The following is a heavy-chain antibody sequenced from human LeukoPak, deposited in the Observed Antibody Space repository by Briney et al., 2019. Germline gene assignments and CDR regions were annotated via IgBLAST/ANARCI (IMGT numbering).Heavy chain of an antibody. Sequence: SETLSLTCTVSGASISSYYWSWIRQPPGKGLEWIGYIYYSGSTNYNPSLKSRVTISVDTSKNQFSLKLSSVTAADTAVYYCARGGIVVVPARRGAFDIWGQGTMVTVSS. V-gene: IGHV4-59*08. D-gene: IGHD2-2*01. CDR2: IYYSGST. CDR3: ARGGIVVVPARRGAFDI. CDR1: GASISSYY. J-gene: IGHJ3*02.